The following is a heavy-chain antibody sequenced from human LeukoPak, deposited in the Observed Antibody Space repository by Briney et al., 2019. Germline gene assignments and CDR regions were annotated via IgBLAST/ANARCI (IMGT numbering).Heavy chain of an antibody. J-gene: IGHJ5*02. V-gene: IGHV1-2*02. D-gene: IGHD3-10*01. CDR3: ARGGITMVRGVINWFDP. Sequence: GASVKVSCKASGYTFTGYYMHWVRQAPGQGLEWMGWINPNSGGTNYAQKFQGRVTMTRDTSISTAYMELSSLRSEDTAVYYCARGGITMVRGVINWFDPWGQGTLVTVSS. CDR2: INPNSGGT. CDR1: GYTFTGYY.